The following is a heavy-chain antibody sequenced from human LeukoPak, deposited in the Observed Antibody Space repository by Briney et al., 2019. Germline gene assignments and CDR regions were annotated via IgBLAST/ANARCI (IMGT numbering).Heavy chain of an antibody. CDR1: GFSFSSYT. V-gene: IGHV3-21*01. Sequence: GGSLRLSCAASGFSFSSYTMNWVRQSPGKGLECVSSISSSGSYIYYADSVKGRFTISRDNAKNSLYLQMSSLRAEDTAVYYCARALNLRTRGGVFHWGQGTLVTVSS. D-gene: IGHD2-21*01. J-gene: IGHJ4*02. CDR2: ISSSGSYI. CDR3: ARALNLRTRGGVFH.